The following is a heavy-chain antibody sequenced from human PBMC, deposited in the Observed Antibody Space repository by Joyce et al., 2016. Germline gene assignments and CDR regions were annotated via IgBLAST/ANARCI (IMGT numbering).Heavy chain of an antibody. V-gene: IGHV3-15*07. CDR3: ATTYCTNGMCYTGGLDV. CDR2: IKSKTDDGTR. D-gene: IGHD2-8*01. Sequence: EVQLVESGGGLVKPAGSLRLSCAASGLTVSNAWMNWVRQAPGKGLEWVGRIKSKTDDGTREHAAPVEGRFSISRDDGKNTMYLEMNSLKTEDTAVYYCATTYCTNGMCYTGGLDVWGQGTTVTVSS. J-gene: IGHJ6*02. CDR1: GLTVSNAW.